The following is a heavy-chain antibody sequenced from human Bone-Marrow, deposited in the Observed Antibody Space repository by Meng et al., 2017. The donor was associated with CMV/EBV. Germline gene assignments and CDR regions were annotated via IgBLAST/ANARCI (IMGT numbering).Heavy chain of an antibody. V-gene: IGHV3-30-3*01. J-gene: IGHJ3*02. CDR2: ISYDGSNK. D-gene: IGHD6-13*01. CDR3: ASSRGIAAAGAFDAFDI. Sequence: GGSLRLSCAASGFTFSSYAMHWVRQAPGKGLGWVAVISYDGSNKYYADSVKGRFTISRDNSKNTLYLQMNSLRAEDTAVYYCASSRGIAAAGAFDAFDIWGQGTMVTGSS. CDR1: GFTFSSYA.